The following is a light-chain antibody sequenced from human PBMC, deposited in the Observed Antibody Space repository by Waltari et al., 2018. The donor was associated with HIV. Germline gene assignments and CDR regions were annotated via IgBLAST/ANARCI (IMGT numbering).Light chain of an antibody. CDR3: HQANTFPYT. J-gene: IGKJ2*01. V-gene: IGKV1-12*02. Sequence: DIQMTQSPSSVSASVGDRVTLTCRATQDVATSLTWYQQRPGKAPYLLIYAASNLQSGVPSRFSGSGSGTDFTLSINVLQPEDFATYFCHQANTFPYTFGQGTKLEMK. CDR2: AAS. CDR1: QDVATS.